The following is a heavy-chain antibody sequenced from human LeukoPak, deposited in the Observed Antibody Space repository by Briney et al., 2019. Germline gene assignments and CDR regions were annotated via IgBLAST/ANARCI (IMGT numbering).Heavy chain of an antibody. V-gene: IGHV3-23*01. CDR3: AKDKGFSYGFDY. J-gene: IGHJ4*02. Sequence: GRSLRLSCAASGFTVSSHAMSWVRQDPRKGLEWVSAIGGSGSSTYYPTPVKGKFTVSRDNSQNTLYLQMNSLRAEETDVYYCAKDKGFSYGFDYWGQGTQVTVSS. CDR1: GFTVSSHA. D-gene: IGHD5-18*01. CDR2: IGGSGSST.